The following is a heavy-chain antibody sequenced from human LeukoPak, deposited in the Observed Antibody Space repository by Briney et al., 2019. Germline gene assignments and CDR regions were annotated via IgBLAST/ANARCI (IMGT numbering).Heavy chain of an antibody. CDR1: GFIFNNYG. Sequence: GGFLRLSCAASGFIFNNYGLIWVRQAPGKGLEWVSANDGGGTNYADFVKGRFTISRDNSKNTLFLQMNSLRAEDTALYYCAKGSSGYFVDLWGQGTLVTVSS. D-gene: IGHD3-22*01. CDR2: NDGGGT. V-gene: IGHV3-23*01. CDR3: AKGSSGYFVDL. J-gene: IGHJ5*02.